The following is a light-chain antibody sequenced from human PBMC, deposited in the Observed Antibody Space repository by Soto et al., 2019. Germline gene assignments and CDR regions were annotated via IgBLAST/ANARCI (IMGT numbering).Light chain of an antibody. CDR1: SSDVGGYNY. V-gene: IGLV2-14*01. CDR3: SSYTSSSTFDVV. CDR2: EVS. J-gene: IGLJ2*01. Sequence: QSAVTQPACVSGSPGQSITISCTGTSSDVGGYNYVSWYQQHPGKAPKLMIYEVSNRPSGVSNRFSGSKSGNTASLTISGLQAEDEADYYCSSYTSSSTFDVVFGGGTKLTVL.